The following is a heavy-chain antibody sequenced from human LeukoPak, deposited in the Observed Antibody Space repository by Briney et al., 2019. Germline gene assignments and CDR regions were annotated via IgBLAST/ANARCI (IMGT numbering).Heavy chain of an antibody. CDR3: ARDRSRVYYDILTGYYGNYYGMDV. CDR1: GFTFSSYA. J-gene: IGHJ6*02. D-gene: IGHD3-9*01. CDR2: ISYDGSNK. V-gene: IGHV3-30-3*01. Sequence: GGSLRLSCAASGFTFSSYAMHWVRQAPGKGLEWVAVISYDGSNKYYADSVKGRFTISRDNSKNTLYLQMNSLRAEDTAVYYCARDRSRVYYDILTGYYGNYYGMDVWGQGTTVTVSS.